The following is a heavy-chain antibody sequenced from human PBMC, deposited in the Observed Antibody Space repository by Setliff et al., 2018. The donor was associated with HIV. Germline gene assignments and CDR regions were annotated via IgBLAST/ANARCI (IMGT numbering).Heavy chain of an antibody. CDR1: GGTFSSYS. D-gene: IGHD2-2*01. CDR3: ARDFGGYCSSMSCPGLFDP. V-gene: IGHV1-69*13. CDR2: IIPIFGTT. J-gene: IGHJ5*02. Sequence: EASVKVSCKASGGTFSSYSITWVRQAPGQGLEWVGGIIPIFGTTNYAQNFQGRVTISADESTSTAYMELSGLRSEDTAVYYCARDFGGYCSSMSCPGLFDPWGQGTLVTVSS.